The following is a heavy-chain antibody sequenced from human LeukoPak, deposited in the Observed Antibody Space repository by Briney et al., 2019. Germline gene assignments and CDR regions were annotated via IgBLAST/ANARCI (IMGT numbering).Heavy chain of an antibody. D-gene: IGHD1-7*01. V-gene: IGHV1-18*01. CDR1: GYTFTSYG. CDR2: ISAYNGNT. J-gene: IGHJ6*02. CDR3: ARHPHNWNYVYNYYYGMDV. Sequence: ASVKVSCKASGYTFTSYGISWVRQAPGQGLEWMGWISAYNGNTNYAQKLQGRVTFTRDTSASTAYMELSSLRSEDTAVYYCARHPHNWNYVYNYYYGMDVWGQGTTVTVSS.